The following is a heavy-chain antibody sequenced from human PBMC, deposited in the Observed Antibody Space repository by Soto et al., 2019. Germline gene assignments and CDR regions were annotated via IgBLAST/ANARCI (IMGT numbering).Heavy chain of an antibody. D-gene: IGHD6-19*01. CDR1: GFSLSTSGLG. CDR2: IYWNDDK. CDR3: AHSPSGWYLFDY. Sequence: SGPTLVNPTQTLTLTCTFSGFSLSTSGLGVGWIRQHPGKALEWLALIYWNDDKRYPPSVKARLTITNDNSKNQVVLTMTKMDPVDTATYYCAHSPSGWYLFDYSGQGTLVTVSS. J-gene: IGHJ4*02. V-gene: IGHV2-5*01.